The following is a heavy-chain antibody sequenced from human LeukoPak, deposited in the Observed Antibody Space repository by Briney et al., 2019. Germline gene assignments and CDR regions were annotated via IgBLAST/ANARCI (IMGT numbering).Heavy chain of an antibody. V-gene: IGHV3-23*01. CDR3: AKDPVNGFNYFDF. D-gene: IGHD2-8*01. Sequence: GGSLRLSCAASGFTFDSHSMSWVRQAPGTGLEWVSTVSGSGDGRYYTDSVKGRFTISRDNSQNTVYLQMNTLRAEDTAVYYCAKDPVNGFNYFDFWGQGTLVTVSS. CDR1: GFTFDSHS. J-gene: IGHJ4*02. CDR2: VSGSGDGR.